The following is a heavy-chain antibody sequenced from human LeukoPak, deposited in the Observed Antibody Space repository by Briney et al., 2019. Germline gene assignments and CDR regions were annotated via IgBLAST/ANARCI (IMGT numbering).Heavy chain of an antibody. CDR1: GGSISSYY. CDR3: ARGQWPTNFDY. J-gene: IGHJ4*02. D-gene: IGHD6-19*01. Sequence: PSETLSLTCTVSGGSISSYYWSWIRQPPGKGLEWIGYIYYSGSTNYNPSLKSRVTISVDTSKNQFSLKLSSVTAADTAVYYCARGQWPTNFDYWGQGTLVTVSS. V-gene: IGHV4-59*01. CDR2: IYYSGST.